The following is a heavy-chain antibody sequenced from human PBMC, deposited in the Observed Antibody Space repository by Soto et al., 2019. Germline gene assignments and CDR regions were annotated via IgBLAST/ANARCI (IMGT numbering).Heavy chain of an antibody. V-gene: IGHV4-59*01. Sequence: VQLQESGPRLVRPSETLSLSCTVSGGSISGYYWKWIRQPPGRGLEWIGYISNTGNTNYNPSLKSRVSISVDTSKNQVSLNLRAVTAEDTALYYCARDSAVGSSKRGFEYWGQGTLVTVSS. CDR1: GGSISGYY. CDR2: ISNTGNT. CDR3: ARDSAVGSSKRGFEY. D-gene: IGHD2-2*01. J-gene: IGHJ4*02.